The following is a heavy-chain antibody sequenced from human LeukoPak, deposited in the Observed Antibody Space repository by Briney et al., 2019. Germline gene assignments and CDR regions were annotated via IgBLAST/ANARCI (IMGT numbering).Heavy chain of an antibody. CDR1: GFTFSDYY. Sequence: PGGSLRLSCAASGFTFSDYYMSWIRQAPGKGLEWVSYISSSGSTIYYADSVKGRFTISRDNAKNSLYLQMNSLRAEDTAVYYCAKLTGYSSGWYGGNDAFDIWGQGTMVTVSS. J-gene: IGHJ3*02. CDR2: ISSSGSTI. CDR3: AKLTGYSSGWYGGNDAFDI. D-gene: IGHD6-19*01. V-gene: IGHV3-11*01.